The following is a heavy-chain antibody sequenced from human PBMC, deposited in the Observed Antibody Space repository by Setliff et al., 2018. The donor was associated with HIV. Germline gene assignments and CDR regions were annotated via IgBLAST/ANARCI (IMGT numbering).Heavy chain of an antibody. CDR1: GDSMSSYY. Sequence: SETLSLTCTVSGDSMSSYYWSWIRQPPGKGLEWIEYIDYSGSTNYNRSLKSRVTISIDTSKNQFSLKLYSVTAADTAVYYCARGYSSGWYDYWGQGTLVTVSS. CDR3: ARGYSSGWYDY. J-gene: IGHJ4*02. D-gene: IGHD6-19*01. V-gene: IGHV4-59*01. CDR2: IDYSGST.